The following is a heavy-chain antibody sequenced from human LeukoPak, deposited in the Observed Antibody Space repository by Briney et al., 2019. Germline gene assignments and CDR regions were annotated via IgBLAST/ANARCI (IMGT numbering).Heavy chain of an antibody. CDR2: IYYSGIT. J-gene: IGHJ2*01. CDR3: ARVAPTAYYYDRPWYFDL. Sequence: SETLSLTCTVSGGSISSYYWSWIRQPPGKGLEWIGYIYYSGITNYNPSLKSRVTISVDTSKNQFSLKLSPVTAADTAVYYCARVAPTAYYYDRPWYFDLWGRGTLVTVSS. CDR1: GGSISSYY. V-gene: IGHV4-59*01. D-gene: IGHD3-22*01.